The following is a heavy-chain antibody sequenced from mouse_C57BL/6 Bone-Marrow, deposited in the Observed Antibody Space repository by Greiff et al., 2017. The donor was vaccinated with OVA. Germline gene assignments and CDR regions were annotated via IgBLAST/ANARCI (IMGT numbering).Heavy chain of an antibody. Sequence: QVQLKESGPELVKPGASVKISCKASGYSFTSYYIHWVKQRPGQGLEWIGRIYPGSGKTKYNEKFKGKATLTAYTSSSTAYMQLSSLTSEDSAVYYRAREGELGRRYFDCWGQGTTLTVSS. J-gene: IGHJ2*01. CDR2: IYPGSGKT. D-gene: IGHD4-1*01. CDR1: GYSFTSYY. V-gene: IGHV1-66*01. CDR3: AREGELGRRYFDC.